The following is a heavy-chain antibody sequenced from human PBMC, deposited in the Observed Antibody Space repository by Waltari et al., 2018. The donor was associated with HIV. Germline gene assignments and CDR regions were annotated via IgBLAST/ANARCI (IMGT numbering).Heavy chain of an antibody. D-gene: IGHD6-19*01. CDR1: GFVFSDHY. J-gene: IGHJ4*02. V-gene: IGHV3-11*01. Sequence: VQLVESGGGLVKPGGSLRLSCVASGFVFSDHYMGWIRQAPGKGPEWLSHLNRDSDDIFYGDAVKGRFTISRDNSKNSLYLERNNVRGDDTAIYYCVRGDRSGWYGIFDFWGQGTRVTVSS. CDR3: VRGDRSGWYGIFDF. CDR2: LNRDSDDI.